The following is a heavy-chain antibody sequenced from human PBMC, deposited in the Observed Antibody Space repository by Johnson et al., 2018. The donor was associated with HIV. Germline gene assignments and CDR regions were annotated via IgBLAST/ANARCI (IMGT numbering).Heavy chain of an antibody. J-gene: IGHJ3*02. CDR1: GFTFSSYG. CDR3: AKGRNTYGADVFDI. D-gene: IGHD4/OR15-4a*01. Sequence: QMLLVESGGGVVQPGRSLRLSCAASGFTFSSYGMHWVRQAPGKGLEWMAVISSAGTDKYYADSVKGRFTISRDNSKNTFYLQMNSLRVEDTAVYYCAKGRNTYGADVFDIWGQGTMVTVSS. V-gene: IGHV3-30*18. CDR2: ISSAGTDK.